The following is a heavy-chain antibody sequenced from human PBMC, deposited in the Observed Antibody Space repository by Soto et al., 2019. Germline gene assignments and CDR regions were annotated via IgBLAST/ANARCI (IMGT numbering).Heavy chain of an antibody. CDR2: ISSSSSTI. CDR3: ARDRSGSGSAYYYYYYYMDV. J-gene: IGHJ6*03. Sequence: GGSMRLSFAASGLSFSSYSMNWVRQAPGKGLEWVSYISSSSSTIYYADSVKGRFTISRDNAKNSLYLQMNSLRAEDTAVYYCARDRSGSGSAYYYYYYYMDVWGKGTTVTVSS. V-gene: IGHV3-48*01. D-gene: IGHD3-10*01. CDR1: GLSFSSYS.